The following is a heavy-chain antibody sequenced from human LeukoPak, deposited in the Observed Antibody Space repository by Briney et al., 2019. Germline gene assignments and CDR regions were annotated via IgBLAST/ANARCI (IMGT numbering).Heavy chain of an antibody. V-gene: IGHV3-33*01. J-gene: IGHJ6*02. CDR1: GFTFSRNG. CDR3: ASGRLNYFYAMDI. Sequence: GGSLRLSCVASGFTFSRNGMHWVRQAPGKGLERVSVICYDGSNKYYADSVKGRFTISRDNSKNTLYLQMNSPRAEDTAVYYCASGRLNYFYAMDIWGQGTTVTVSS. CDR2: ICYDGSNK.